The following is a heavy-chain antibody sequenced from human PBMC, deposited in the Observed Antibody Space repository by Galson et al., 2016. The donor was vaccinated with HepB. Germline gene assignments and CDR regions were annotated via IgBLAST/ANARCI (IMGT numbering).Heavy chain of an antibody. V-gene: IGHV3-33*03. J-gene: IGHJ4*02. Sequence: SLRLSCAASGFTFNSFWMHWVRQAPGKGLEWVAIIWHDGSNKYYADYAKGRFTISRDNSKNTLYLEMNSLRGEDTAMYYCAKGSDAYNDVSDYWGQGTQVTVSS. CDR1: GFTFNSFW. CDR3: AKGSDAYNDVSDY. CDR2: IWHDGSNK. D-gene: IGHD5-24*01.